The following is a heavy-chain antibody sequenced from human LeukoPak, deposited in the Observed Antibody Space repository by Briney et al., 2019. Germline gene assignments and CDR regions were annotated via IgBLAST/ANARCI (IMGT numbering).Heavy chain of an antibody. CDR3: ARGSSVIGSYPWYYFDY. CDR1: GYTFTSYY. CDR2: INPSGGST. J-gene: IGHJ4*02. Sequence: GASVKVSCKASGYTFTSYYMHWVRQAPGQGLEWMGIINPSGGSTSYAQKFQGRVTMTRDMSTSTVYMELSSLRSEDTAVYYCARGSSVIGSYPWYYFDYWGQGTLVTVSS. D-gene: IGHD1-26*01. V-gene: IGHV1-46*01.